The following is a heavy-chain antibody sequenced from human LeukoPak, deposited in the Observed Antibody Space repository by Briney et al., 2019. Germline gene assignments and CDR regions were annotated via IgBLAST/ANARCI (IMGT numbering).Heavy chain of an antibody. CDR2: IFHSGST. CDR3: AREAFSSGYYDDY. Sequence: PSETLSLTCTVSGYSISCGYYWGWIRQPPGKGLEWIGSIFHSGSTYYSPSLKSRVTMSVDMSKNQFSLKLSSVTAADTAVYYCAREAFSSGYYDDYWGQGTLVTVSS. CDR1: GYSISCGYY. J-gene: IGHJ4*02. D-gene: IGHD3-22*01. V-gene: IGHV4-38-2*02.